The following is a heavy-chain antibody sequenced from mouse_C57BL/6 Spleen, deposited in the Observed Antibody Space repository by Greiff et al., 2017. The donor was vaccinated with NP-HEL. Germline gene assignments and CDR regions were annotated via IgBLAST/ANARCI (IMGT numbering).Heavy chain of an antibody. CDR3: ARRATVSYAMDY. D-gene: IGHD1-1*01. V-gene: IGHV1-18*01. CDR1: GYTFTDYN. CDR2: INPNNGGT. J-gene: IGHJ4*01. Sequence: VQLQQSGPELVKPGASVKIPCKASGYTFTDYNMDWVKQSHGKSLEWIGDINPNNGGTIYNQKFKGKATLTVDKSSSTAYMELRSLTSEDTAVYYCARRATVSYAMDYWGQGTSVTVSS.